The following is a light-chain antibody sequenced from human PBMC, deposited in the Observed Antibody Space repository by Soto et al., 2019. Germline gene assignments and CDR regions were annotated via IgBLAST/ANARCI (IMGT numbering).Light chain of an antibody. Sequence: EIVLTQSPATLSLSPGERATLSCRASQSVSSYLAWYQQKPGQAPRLLIYDASNRATGIPARFSGSGSGTGFTRTISRLEPEDFAVYYCQQRSNWPWTFGQGTKVEI. V-gene: IGKV3-11*01. CDR3: QQRSNWPWT. CDR2: DAS. J-gene: IGKJ1*01. CDR1: QSVSSY.